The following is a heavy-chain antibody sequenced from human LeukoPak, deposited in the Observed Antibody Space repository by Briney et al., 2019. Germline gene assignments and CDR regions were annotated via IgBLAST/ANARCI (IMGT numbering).Heavy chain of an antibody. D-gene: IGHD1-1*01. Sequence: GGSLRLSCAASGFTFSSYWMPWVRQAPGKGLVWVSRINSDGSSTSYADSVKGRFTISRDNAKNTLYLQMNSLRAEDTAVYYCARDSGGTFYYYYYMDVWGKGTTVTVSS. CDR2: INSDGSST. J-gene: IGHJ6*03. V-gene: IGHV3-74*01. CDR3: ARDSGGTFYYYYYMDV. CDR1: GFTFSSYW.